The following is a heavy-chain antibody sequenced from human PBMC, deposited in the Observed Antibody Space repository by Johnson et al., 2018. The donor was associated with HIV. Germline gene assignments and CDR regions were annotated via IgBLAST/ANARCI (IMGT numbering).Heavy chain of an antibody. V-gene: IGHV3-30*04. Sequence: QMLLVESGGGVVQPGRSLRLSCTASGFTFSTYAMHWVRQAPGKGLEWVAVISSDESNKYYADSVKGRFTISRDNSKNTLYLQMNSLRAEDTALYYCARDGYYDSGSDPLDIWGQGTMVTVSS. D-gene: IGHD3-10*01. CDR1: GFTFSTYA. CDR2: ISSDESNK. CDR3: ARDGYYDSGSDPLDI. J-gene: IGHJ3*02.